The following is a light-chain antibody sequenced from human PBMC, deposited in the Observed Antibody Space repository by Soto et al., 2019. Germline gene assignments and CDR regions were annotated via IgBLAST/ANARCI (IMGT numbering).Light chain of an antibody. CDR2: GAS. CDR1: QSVSSSY. CDR3: QQYGSSSWT. J-gene: IGKJ1*01. V-gene: IGKV3-20*01. Sequence: EIVLTQSPGTLSLSPGERATLSCRASQSVSSSYLAWYQQKPGQAARLLIYGASSRATGIPDRFSGSGSGTDFTLTISRQEPEDFAVYYCQQYGSSSWTFGQGPKVEIK.